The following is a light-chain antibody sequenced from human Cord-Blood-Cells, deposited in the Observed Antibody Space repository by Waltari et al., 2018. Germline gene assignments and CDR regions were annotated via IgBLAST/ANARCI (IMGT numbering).Light chain of an antibody. CDR3: SSYTSSSTYV. CDR1: SSDVCGYNH. CDR2: DVS. V-gene: IGLV2-14*01. Sequence: QSALTQPASVSGSPGQSITISCTGTSSDVCGYNHVPWYQQHPGKAPKLMIYDVSKRPSGVSNRFSGSKSGNTASLTISGLQAEDEADYYCSSYTSSSTYVFGIGTKVTVL. J-gene: IGLJ1*01.